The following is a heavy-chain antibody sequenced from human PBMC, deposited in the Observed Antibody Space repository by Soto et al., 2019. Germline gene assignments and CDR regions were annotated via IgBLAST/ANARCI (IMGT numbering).Heavy chain of an antibody. CDR2: IRSKAYGGTT. V-gene: IGHV3-49*03. D-gene: IGHD4-4*01. CDR3: TRDIQGNYVAGDWFDP. Sequence: PGGSLRLSCTASGFTFGDYAMSWFRQAPGKGLEWVGFIRSKAYGGTTEYAASVKGRFTISRDDSKSIAYLQMNSLKTEDTAVYYCTRDIQGNYVAGDWFDPWGQGTLVTVSS. J-gene: IGHJ5*02. CDR1: GFTFGDYA.